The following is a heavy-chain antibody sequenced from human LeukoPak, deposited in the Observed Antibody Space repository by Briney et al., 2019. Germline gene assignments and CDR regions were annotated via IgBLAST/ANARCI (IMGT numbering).Heavy chain of an antibody. CDR3: ARVTEMATIWMHLDP. Sequence: PSETLSLTCTVSGGSISSYYWSWIRQPPGKGLEWIGYIYYSGSTNYNPSLKSRVTISVDTSKNQFSLKLSSVTAADTAVYYCARVTEMATIWMHLDPWGQGTLVTVSS. J-gene: IGHJ5*02. CDR2: IYYSGST. CDR1: GGSISSYY. D-gene: IGHD5-24*01. V-gene: IGHV4-59*01.